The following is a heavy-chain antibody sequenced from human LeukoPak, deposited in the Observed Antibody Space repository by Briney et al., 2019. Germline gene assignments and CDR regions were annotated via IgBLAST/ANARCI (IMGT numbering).Heavy chain of an antibody. V-gene: IGHV3-30*18. Sequence: GGSLRLSCAASGFTFSSYGMHWVRQAPGKGLEWVAVISYDGSNKYYADSVKGRFTISRDNSKNTLYLQMNSLRAEDTAVYYCAKGRRIVATPRYGMDVWGQGTTVTVSS. CDR1: GFTFSSYG. CDR3: AKGRRIVATPRYGMDV. D-gene: IGHD5-12*01. CDR2: ISYDGSNK. J-gene: IGHJ6*02.